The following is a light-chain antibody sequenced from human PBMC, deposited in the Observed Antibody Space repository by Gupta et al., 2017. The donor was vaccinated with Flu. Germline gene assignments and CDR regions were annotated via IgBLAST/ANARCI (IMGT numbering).Light chain of an antibody. CDR1: QSVSRK. V-gene: IGKV3-11*01. J-gene: IGKJ2*01. Sequence: EIVLTQSPTTLSLSPGERATLSCRASQSVSRKLAWYQQKPGQAPMLLIYDASDRAMGFPARFSGSGSGTDFTLTIINLEPEDSAVYYCQKRNNWPYTFGQGTKVEIK. CDR2: DAS. CDR3: QKRNNWPYT.